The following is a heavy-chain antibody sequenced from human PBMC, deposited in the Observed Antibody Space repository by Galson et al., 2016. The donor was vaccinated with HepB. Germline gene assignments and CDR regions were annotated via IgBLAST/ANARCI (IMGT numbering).Heavy chain of an antibody. CDR1: GGSISSGTYY. CDR2: IYTIGST. V-gene: IGHV4-61*02. D-gene: IGHD1-14*01. Sequence: TLSLTCTVSGGSISSGTYYWSWIRQPAGKGLEWIGRIYTIGSTNFNPSLKSRVTISVDTSKNQFSLKLSSVTAADTSVYYCARLVHGGTFFDSWGQGTLVTVSS. CDR3: ARLVHGGTFFDS. J-gene: IGHJ4*02.